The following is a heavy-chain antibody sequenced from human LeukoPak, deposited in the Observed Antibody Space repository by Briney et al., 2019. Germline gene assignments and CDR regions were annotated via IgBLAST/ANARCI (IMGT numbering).Heavy chain of an antibody. Sequence: SETLSLTCTVSGGSISSSSYYWGWIRPPPGKGLEWIGSIYSSGSTNYNPSLKSRVTISVDTSKNQFSLKLSSVTAADTAVYYCARENDYSNYGGGYYYYYMDVWGKGTTVTVSS. V-gene: IGHV4-39*07. D-gene: IGHD4-11*01. CDR1: GGSISSSSYY. CDR3: ARENDYSNYGGGYYYYYMDV. J-gene: IGHJ6*03. CDR2: IYSSGST.